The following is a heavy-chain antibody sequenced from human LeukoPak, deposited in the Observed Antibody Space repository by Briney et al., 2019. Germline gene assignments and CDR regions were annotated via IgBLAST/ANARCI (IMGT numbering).Heavy chain of an antibody. CDR1: GYSFTSYW. D-gene: IGHD4-17*01. V-gene: IGHV5-51*01. J-gene: IGHJ5*02. Sequence: GESLKISCKGSGYSFTSYWIGWVRQMPGKGLEWMGIIYPGDSDTRYSPSFQGQVTISADKSISTAYLQWSSLKASDTAMYYCARRGMTTVTKNWLDPWGQGTLVTVSS. CDR2: IYPGDSDT. CDR3: ARRGMTTVTKNWLDP.